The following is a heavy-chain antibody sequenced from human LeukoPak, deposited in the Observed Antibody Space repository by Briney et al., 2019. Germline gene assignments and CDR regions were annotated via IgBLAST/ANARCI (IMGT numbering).Heavy chain of an antibody. D-gene: IGHD4-11*01. CDR1: GFTFSSYA. J-gene: IGHJ4*02. CDR3: AARPTTTVVAPSDF. CDR2: ISGSGDIT. V-gene: IGHV3-23*01. Sequence: PGGSLRLSCAASGFTFSSYAMSWVRQAPGKGLEWVAGISGSGDITNYADSVKGRFTISRDNSKSTLYLQMTSVRVDDTATYYCAARPTTTVVAPSDFWGQGVLVTVSS.